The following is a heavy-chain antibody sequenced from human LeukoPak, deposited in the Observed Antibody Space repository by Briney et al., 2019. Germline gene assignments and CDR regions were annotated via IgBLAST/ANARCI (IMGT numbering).Heavy chain of an antibody. CDR2: ISDSGAGT. D-gene: IGHD3-22*01. CDR1: GFTFSSYG. Sequence: GGSLRLSCAASGFTFSSYGMTWVRQTPGKGLEWVSSISDSGAGTYYADSVKGRFTISRDNSKNTLYLQMNSLRAEDTAVYYCVKRVKIIVGYYEPYWGQGTLVTVSS. CDR3: VKRVKIIVGYYEPY. J-gene: IGHJ4*02. V-gene: IGHV3-23*01.